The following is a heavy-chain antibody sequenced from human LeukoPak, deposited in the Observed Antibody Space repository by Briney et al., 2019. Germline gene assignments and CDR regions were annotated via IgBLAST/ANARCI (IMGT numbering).Heavy chain of an antibody. CDR3: AKSDCGSHGCKLLNY. V-gene: IGHV3-23*01. CDR1: GFIFNNYA. CDR2: INAFGDAI. D-gene: IGHD2-21*01. J-gene: IGHJ4*02. Sequence: QSGGSLRLSCAASGFIFNNYAMGWVRQAPGKGLEWVSVINAFGDAIKYADSVKGRFTISRDNSKNTLSLQMNGLRADDTAIYYCAKSDCGSHGCKLLNYWGQGILVTVSS.